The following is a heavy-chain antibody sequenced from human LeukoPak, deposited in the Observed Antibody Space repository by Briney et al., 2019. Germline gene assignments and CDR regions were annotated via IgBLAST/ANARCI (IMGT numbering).Heavy chain of an antibody. V-gene: IGHV1-69*01. Sequence: SVKVSCKASGGTFSSYAISWVRQAPGQGLEWMGGIIPIFGTANYAQKFQGRVTITADESTSTAYMELSSLRSEDTAVYYCASLRNSGLPYWYFDLWGRGTLVTVSS. J-gene: IGHJ2*01. D-gene: IGHD5-12*01. CDR1: GGTFSSYA. CDR2: IIPIFGTA. CDR3: ASLRNSGLPYWYFDL.